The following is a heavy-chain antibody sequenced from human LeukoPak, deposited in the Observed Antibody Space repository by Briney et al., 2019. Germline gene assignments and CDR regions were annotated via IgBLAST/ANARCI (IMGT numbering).Heavy chain of an antibody. CDR1: GFTFSSYS. V-gene: IGHV3-21*01. CDR3: ANWGYYDFWSGYSEKNYGMDV. Sequence: PGGSLRLSCAASGFTFSSYSMNWVRQAPGKGLEWVSSISSSSSYIYYADSVKGRFTISRDNAKNSLYLQMNSLRAEDTAVYYCANWGYYDFWSGYSEKNYGMDVWGQGTTVTVSS. CDR2: ISSSSSYI. D-gene: IGHD3-3*01. J-gene: IGHJ6*02.